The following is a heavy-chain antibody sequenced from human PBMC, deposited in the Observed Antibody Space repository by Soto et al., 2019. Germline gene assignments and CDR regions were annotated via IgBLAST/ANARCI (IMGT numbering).Heavy chain of an antibody. CDR3: ARDKRIVVTGPLDH. Sequence: GGSLRLSCAASGFTFYVYAMSWVRQAPGKGLEWISGISGTGGRTYYADSVKGRFTISRDSSRSTLSLQMNTLRVEDTAVYYCARDKRIVVTGPLDHWGQGTLVTVSS. CDR1: GFTFYVYA. J-gene: IGHJ4*02. D-gene: IGHD2-21*02. CDR2: ISGTGGRT. V-gene: IGHV3-23*01.